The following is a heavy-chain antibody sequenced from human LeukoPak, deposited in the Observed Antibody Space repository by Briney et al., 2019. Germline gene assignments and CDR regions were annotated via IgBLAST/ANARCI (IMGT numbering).Heavy chain of an antibody. Sequence: GGSLRLSCAATGFTFSNYWMTWVRQAPGKGLEWVANIKQDGSEKYYVDSVEGRFTISRDNVKNSLYLQVNSLIAEDTAVYYCARGVVSGVDYFDYWGQGTLVTVSS. CDR1: GFTFSNYW. CDR2: IKQDGSEK. CDR3: ARGVVSGVDYFDY. V-gene: IGHV3-7*01. D-gene: IGHD2-15*01. J-gene: IGHJ4*02.